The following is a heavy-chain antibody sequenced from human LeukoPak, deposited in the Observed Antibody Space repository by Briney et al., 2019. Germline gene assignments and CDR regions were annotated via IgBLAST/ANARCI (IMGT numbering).Heavy chain of an antibody. CDR3: ARDLGYGEFDY. V-gene: IGHV4-38-2*02. D-gene: IGHD4-17*01. CDR2: IYHSGST. Sequence: SSETLSLTCTVSGYSISSGYYWGWIRQPPGKGLEWIGSIYHSGSTYYNPSLKSRVTISVDTSKNQFSLKLSSVTAADTAVYYCARDLGYGEFDYWGQGTLVTVSS. CDR1: GYSISSGYY. J-gene: IGHJ4*02.